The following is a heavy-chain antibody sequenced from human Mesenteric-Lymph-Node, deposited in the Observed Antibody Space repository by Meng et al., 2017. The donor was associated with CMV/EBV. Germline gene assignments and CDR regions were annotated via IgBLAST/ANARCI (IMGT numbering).Heavy chain of an antibody. CDR3: TRHVDTTYCSGGRCHY. CDR1: GFTFSDSA. Sequence: GGSLRLSCTASGFTFSDSAMHWVRQASGKGLEWVGHIRSKTNTYATAYAASVKGRFTISRDDSKNTAYLQMNSLKTEDTAVYYCTRHVDTTYCSGGRCHYWGQGTLVTVSS. V-gene: IGHV3-73*01. CDR2: IRSKTNTYAT. J-gene: IGHJ4*02. D-gene: IGHD2-15*01.